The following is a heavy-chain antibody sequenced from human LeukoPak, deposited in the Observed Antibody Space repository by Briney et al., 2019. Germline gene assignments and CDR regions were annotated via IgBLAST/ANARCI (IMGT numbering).Heavy chain of an antibody. CDR3: ARDCSSTPMVGYNWFDP. Sequence: GGSLRLSCAASGFTFSAFWMHWDRQAPGKGLVWVSRINSDDSRTTYADSVKGRFTISRDNAKNSLYLQMNSLRAEDTAVYYCARDCSSTPMVGYNWFDPWGQGTLVTVSS. CDR1: GFTFSAFW. J-gene: IGHJ5*02. CDR2: INSDDSRT. V-gene: IGHV3-74*01. D-gene: IGHD2-2*01.